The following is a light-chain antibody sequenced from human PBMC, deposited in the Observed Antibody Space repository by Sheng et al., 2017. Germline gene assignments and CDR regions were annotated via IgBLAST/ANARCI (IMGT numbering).Light chain of an antibody. CDR3: QQYNNWPLT. V-gene: IGKV3-15*01. CDR1: QSLDSG. CDR2: GTS. Sequence: EVVLTQSPATLSVSPGETATLSCRASQSLDSGLAWYQHKPGQAPRLLIKGTSTRATGVPGRVSGSGSGTDFTLTISTVQSEDFAVYYCQQYNNWPLTFGGGTKVEIK. J-gene: IGKJ4*01.